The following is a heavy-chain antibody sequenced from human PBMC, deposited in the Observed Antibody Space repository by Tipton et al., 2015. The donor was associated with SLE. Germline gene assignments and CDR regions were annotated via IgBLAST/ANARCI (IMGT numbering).Heavy chain of an antibody. CDR2: IRTKPYGGTA. CDR1: GFTFGDYA. D-gene: IGHD3-10*01. CDR3: TRVRYYGSGIPDAFDI. Sequence: SLRLSCTASGFTFGDYAMSWFRQAPGKGLEWVGFIRTKPYGGTAEYAASVKGRFTISRDDSKSIAYLQMNSLKTEDTAVYYCTRVRYYGSGIPDAFDIWGQGTMVTVSS. J-gene: IGHJ3*02. V-gene: IGHV3-49*03.